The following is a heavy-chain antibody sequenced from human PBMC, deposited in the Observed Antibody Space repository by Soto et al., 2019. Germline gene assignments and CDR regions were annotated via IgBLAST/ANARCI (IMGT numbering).Heavy chain of an antibody. CDR3: ARENYYDSSGFFDY. CDR2: IYYSGST. J-gene: IGHJ4*02. V-gene: IGHV4-31*03. Sequence: QVQLQESGPGLVKPSQTPSLTCTVSGGSISSGGYYWSWIRQHPGKGLEWIGYIYYSGSTYYNPSLKSRVIISVDTSKNQFSLKLSSVTAADTAVYYCARENYYDSSGFFDYWGQGTLVTVSS. D-gene: IGHD3-22*01. CDR1: GGSISSGGYY.